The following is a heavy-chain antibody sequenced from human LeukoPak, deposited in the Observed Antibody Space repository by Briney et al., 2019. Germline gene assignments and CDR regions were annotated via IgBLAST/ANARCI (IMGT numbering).Heavy chain of an antibody. CDR2: IYTGGGR. CDR1: GFTVSSYY. V-gene: IGHV3-53*01. Sequence: GGSLRLSCAASGFTVSSYYMNWVRQAPGKELEWVSVIYTGGGRYYADSVRGRFTISRDTSKNMLFLQMNSLRVEDTAVYCCARGIDYWGGGALVTVSS. J-gene: IGHJ4*02. CDR3: ARGIDY.